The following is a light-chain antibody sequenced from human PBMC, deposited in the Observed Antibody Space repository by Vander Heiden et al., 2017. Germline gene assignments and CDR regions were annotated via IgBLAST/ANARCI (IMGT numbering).Light chain of an antibody. CDR1: QSVLYISTNKNY. CDR2: WAS. V-gene: IGKV4-1*01. J-gene: IGKJ1*01. Sequence: DIVMTQSPDYLLVALGERATINCKSSQSVLYISTNKNYLAWYQQRPGQPPKPLIFWASTRESGVPDRFGGSGSGTYFTPSVSSLQAEYVAVYYCQQFYSPPTFGQGTRVEIQ. CDR3: QQFYSPPT.